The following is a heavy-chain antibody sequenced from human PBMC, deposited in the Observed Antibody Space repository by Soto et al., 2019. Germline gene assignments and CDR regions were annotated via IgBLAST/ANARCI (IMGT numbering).Heavy chain of an antibody. D-gene: IGHD3-3*01. Sequence: PSETLSLTCSVSGASISDNSFYWGWVRQPPGKGLEWIGNIYYGETTYYNPSLKSRVTISADTSNNQVSLMVTSVTVADTAVYYCARLAAYDFWRGGNWFDTWGQG. CDR3: ARLAAYDFWRGGNWFDT. CDR1: GASISDNSFY. V-gene: IGHV4-39*01. J-gene: IGHJ5*02. CDR2: IYYGETT.